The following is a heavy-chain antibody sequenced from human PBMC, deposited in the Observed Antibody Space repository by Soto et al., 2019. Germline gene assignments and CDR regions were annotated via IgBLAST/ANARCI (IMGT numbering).Heavy chain of an antibody. CDR1: GFTFSSFA. CDR2: ISFNGLSQ. Sequence: QEILVESGGGVVQSGTSLRLSCAASGFTFSSFAMHWVRQAPGKGLEGVSVISFNGLSQFYADSVRGRVTVSRDNSKNTLYLQLDSLRPDDTAVYSCARGGRGLRGAFDVWGQGTEVSVS. J-gene: IGHJ3*01. D-gene: IGHD3-16*01. V-gene: IGHV3-30*04. CDR3: ARGGRGLRGAFDV.